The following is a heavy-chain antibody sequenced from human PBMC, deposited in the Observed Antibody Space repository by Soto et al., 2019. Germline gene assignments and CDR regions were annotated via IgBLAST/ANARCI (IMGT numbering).Heavy chain of an antibody. J-gene: IGHJ4*02. D-gene: IGHD6-19*01. CDR3: TTVDAVVLN. CDR2: IKRNIDGGTT. CDR1: GFTFSNAW. Sequence: EVQLVESGGGLVKPGGSLRLSCAASGFTFSNAWMSWVRQAPGWGLEWVGRIKRNIDGGTTDYAAPVKGRFAISRDDSNSILYLEMNSLRSEDTAVYYCTTVDAVVLNWGQGLLVTVSS. V-gene: IGHV3-15*01.